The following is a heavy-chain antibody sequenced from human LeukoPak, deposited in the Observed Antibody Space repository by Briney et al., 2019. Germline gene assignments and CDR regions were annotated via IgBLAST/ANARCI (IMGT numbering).Heavy chain of an antibody. J-gene: IGHJ4*02. D-gene: IGHD3-3*01. CDR1: GGSISSYY. CDR2: IYYSGST. CDR3: ARGYDFWSGYYLGY. V-gene: IGHV4-59*01. Sequence: PSGTLSLTCTVSGGSISSYYWSWIRQPPGKGLEWIGYIYYSGSTNYNPSLKSRVTISVDTSKNQFSLKLSSVTAADTAVYYCARGYDFWSGYYLGYWGQGTLVTVSS.